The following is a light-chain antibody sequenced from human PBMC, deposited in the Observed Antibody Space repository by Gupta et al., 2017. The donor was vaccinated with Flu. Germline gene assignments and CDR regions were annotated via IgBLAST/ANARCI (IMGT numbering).Light chain of an antibody. CDR2: LGS. V-gene: IGKV2-28*01. CDR1: QSLLHSNGYNY. Sequence: DIVMSQSPLSLPVTPGEPASTSCRSSQSLLHSNGYNYLDWYQQKPGQSPQLLIYLGSNRASGVPDRFSGSGSGTDFTLKISRVEAEDVGVYYCMQALQTPRTFGQGTKLEIK. CDR3: MQALQTPRT. J-gene: IGKJ2*01.